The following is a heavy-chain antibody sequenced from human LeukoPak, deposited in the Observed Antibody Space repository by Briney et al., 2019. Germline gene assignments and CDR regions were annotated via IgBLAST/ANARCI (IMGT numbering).Heavy chain of an antibody. CDR3: ARQFSGRTVGYYYYMDV. J-gene: IGHJ6*03. V-gene: IGHV4-39*01. CDR2: IYYSGST. Sequence: SQTLSLTCTVSGGSISSSSYYWGWIRQPPGKGLEWIVSIYYSGSTYYNPSLKSRVTISVDTSKNQFSLKLSSVTAADTAVYYCARQFSGRTVGYYYYMDVWGKGTTVTVSS. D-gene: IGHD1-26*01. CDR1: GGSISSSSYY.